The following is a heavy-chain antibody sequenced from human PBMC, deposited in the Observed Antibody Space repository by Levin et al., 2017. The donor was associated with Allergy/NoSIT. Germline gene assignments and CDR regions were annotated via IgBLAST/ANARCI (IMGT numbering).Heavy chain of an antibody. V-gene: IGHV3-23*01. J-gene: IGHJ4*02. CDR2: IINSGVGT. CDR1: GFTFNNYA. Sequence: QAGESLKISCAASGFTFNNYAMSWVRQAPGKGLEWVSAIINSGVGTYYADSVKGRFTISRDNSKNTMYLQMNSLRAEDTAVYFCAKDAIRGSDQAYYVDYWGQGTLVTASS. D-gene: IGHD6-19*01. CDR3: AKDAIRGSDQAYYVDY.